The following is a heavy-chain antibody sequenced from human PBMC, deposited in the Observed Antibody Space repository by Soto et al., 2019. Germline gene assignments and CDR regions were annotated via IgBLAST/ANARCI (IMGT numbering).Heavy chain of an antibody. CDR3: TTDQSYYYDSSGYYYPLDY. J-gene: IGHJ4*02. Sequence: EVQLVESGGGLVKPGGSLRLSCAASGFTFSNAWMSWVRQAPGKGLEWVGRIKSKTDGGTTDYAAPVKGRFTISRDDSKNTLYLQMNSLKTEDTAVYYCTTDQSYYYDSSGYYYPLDYWGQGTLVTVSS. CDR1: GFTFSNAW. D-gene: IGHD3-22*01. CDR2: IKSKTDGGTT. V-gene: IGHV3-15*01.